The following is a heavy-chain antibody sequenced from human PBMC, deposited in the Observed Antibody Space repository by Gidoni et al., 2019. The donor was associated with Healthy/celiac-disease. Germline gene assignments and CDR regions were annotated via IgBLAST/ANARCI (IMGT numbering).Heavy chain of an antibody. Sequence: QVQLVQSGAEVKKPGSSVKVSCKASGGTFSSYAISWVRQAPGQGLEWMGGIIPIFGTANYAQKFQGRVTITADESTSTAYMELSSLRSEDTAVYYCARPGHLDCSSTSCYMLAPGLDYWGQGTLVTVSS. CDR1: GGTFSSYA. CDR2: IIPIFGTA. V-gene: IGHV1-69*01. D-gene: IGHD2-2*02. CDR3: ARPGHLDCSSTSCYMLAPGLDY. J-gene: IGHJ4*02.